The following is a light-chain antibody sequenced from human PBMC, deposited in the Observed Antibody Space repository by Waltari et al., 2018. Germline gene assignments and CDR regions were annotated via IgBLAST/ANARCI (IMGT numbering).Light chain of an antibody. CDR2: WAS. J-gene: IGKJ4*01. CDR3: QQYYSTRPLT. Sequence: DIVMTQSPDSLAVSLGERATINCKSSQSVLYSSNNKNYLACYQQKPGQAHQLPIYWASTRESGVPDRFSGSGSGTDFTLTISSLQAEDVAVYYCQQYYSTRPLTFGGGTKVEIK. CDR1: QSVLYSSNNKNY. V-gene: IGKV4-1*01.